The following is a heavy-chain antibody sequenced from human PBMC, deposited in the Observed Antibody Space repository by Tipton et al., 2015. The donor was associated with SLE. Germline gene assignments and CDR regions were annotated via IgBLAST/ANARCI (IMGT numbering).Heavy chain of an antibody. Sequence: SLRLSCAASGFTFSDYYMSWIRQAPGKGLEWVSYISSSGSSIYYADSVKGRFTISRDNAKNSLYLQMNSLRGEDTAVYFCARGVEYGTGTDFWGQGTMVTVSS. CDR1: GFTFSDYY. D-gene: IGHD3/OR15-3a*01. CDR3: ARGVEYGTGTDF. V-gene: IGHV3-11*01. CDR2: ISSSGSSI. J-gene: IGHJ3*01.